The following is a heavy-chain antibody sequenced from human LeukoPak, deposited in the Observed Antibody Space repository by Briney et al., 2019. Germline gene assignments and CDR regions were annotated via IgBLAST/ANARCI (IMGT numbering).Heavy chain of an antibody. Sequence: GGSLRLSCAASGFTFSSYAMSWVRQAPGKGLEWVSTISGSGGSTYYADSVKGRFTISRDNSKNTLYQQMNSLRAEDTAVYYCAKDLGRYYYDSSGSGDYFDYWGQGTLVTVSS. CDR2: ISGSGGST. D-gene: IGHD3-22*01. J-gene: IGHJ4*02. CDR1: GFTFSSYA. CDR3: AKDLGRYYYDSSGSGDYFDY. V-gene: IGHV3-23*01.